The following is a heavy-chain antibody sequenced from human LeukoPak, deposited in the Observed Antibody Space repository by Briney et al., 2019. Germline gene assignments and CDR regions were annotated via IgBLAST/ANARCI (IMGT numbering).Heavy chain of an antibody. V-gene: IGHV3-48*01. CDR2: ISSSSSTI. CDR3: ARDQYDFWSGYYRGEYYYYGMDV. CDR1: GFTFSSHS. Sequence: GGSLRLSCAASGFTFSSHSMNWVRQAPGKGLEWVSYISSSSSTIYYADSVKGRFTISRDNAKNSLYPQMNSLRAEDTAVYYCARDQYDFWSGYYRGEYYYYGMDVWGQGTTVTVSS. J-gene: IGHJ6*02. D-gene: IGHD3-3*01.